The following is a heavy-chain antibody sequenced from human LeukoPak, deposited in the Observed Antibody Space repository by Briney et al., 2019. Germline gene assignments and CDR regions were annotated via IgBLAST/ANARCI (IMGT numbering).Heavy chain of an antibody. J-gene: IGHJ6*03. Sequence: GGSLRLSCVVSGITVRSNYMTWVRQAPGKGLEWVSVIYPGGTTFYTDSVKGRFTISRDTSENTLYLLMDSLRADDSAEYYCARGGFYYMDVWGKGTTVTVSS. CDR2: IYPGGTT. CDR1: GITVRSNY. V-gene: IGHV3-53*01. CDR3: ARGGFYYMDV.